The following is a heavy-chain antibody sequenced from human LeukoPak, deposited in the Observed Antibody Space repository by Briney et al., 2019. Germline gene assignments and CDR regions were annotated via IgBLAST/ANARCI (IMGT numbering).Heavy chain of an antibody. J-gene: IGHJ5*02. D-gene: IGHD4-17*01. CDR3: ARDLGGLVTTVTP. V-gene: IGHV4-38-2*02. CDR2: IYHSGST. CDR1: GGSITTYY. Sequence: ASETLSLTCTVSGGSITTYYWGWIRQPPGKGLEWIGSIYHSGSTYYNPSLKSRVTISVDASKNQFSLKLSSVTAADTAVYYCARDLGGLVTTVTPWGQGTLVTVSS.